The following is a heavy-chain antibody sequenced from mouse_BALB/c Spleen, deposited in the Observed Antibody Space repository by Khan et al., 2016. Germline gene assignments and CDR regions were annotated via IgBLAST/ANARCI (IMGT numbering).Heavy chain of an antibody. V-gene: IGHV3-2*02. J-gene: IGHJ1*01. D-gene: IGHD2-4*01. Sequence: EVKLEESGPGLVKPSQSLSLTCTVTGYSITSDYAWNWIRQFPGNKLEWMGYISYSGSTSYNPSLKSRISITRDTSKNQFFLQLNSVTTEDTATYYCARRDYDYWYFDVWGAGTTVTVSS. CDR2: ISYSGST. CDR1: GYSITSDYA. CDR3: ARRDYDYWYFDV.